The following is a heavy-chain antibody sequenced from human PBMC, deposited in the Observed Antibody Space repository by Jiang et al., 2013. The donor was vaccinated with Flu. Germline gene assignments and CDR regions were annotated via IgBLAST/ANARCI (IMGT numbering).Heavy chain of an antibody. D-gene: IGHD1-7*01. CDR1: FGSYG. Sequence: FGSYGINWVRQAPGQGLEWMEGSSLYLVYRHYAQKFQGRVTIIADKSTSTAYMELSSLRSEDTAVYYCARDPGTTWYFDSWGRGSPGHRLL. CDR2: SSLYLVYR. J-gene: IGHJ4*02. CDR3: ARDPGTTWYFDS. V-gene: IGHV1-69*04.